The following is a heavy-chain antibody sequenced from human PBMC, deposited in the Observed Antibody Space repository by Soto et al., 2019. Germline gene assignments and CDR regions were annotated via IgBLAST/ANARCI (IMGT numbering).Heavy chain of an antibody. J-gene: IGHJ3*02. V-gene: IGHV4-39*01. D-gene: IGHD6-13*01. Sequence: ASETLSLTCTVSGGSISSSSYYWGWIRQPPGRGLEWIGSIYYSGSTYYNPSLKSRVTISVDTSKNQFSLKLSSVTAADTAVYYCARHYSNSWLDAFDIWGQGTMVTVSS. CDR2: IYYSGST. CDR3: ARHYSNSWLDAFDI. CDR1: GGSISSSSYY.